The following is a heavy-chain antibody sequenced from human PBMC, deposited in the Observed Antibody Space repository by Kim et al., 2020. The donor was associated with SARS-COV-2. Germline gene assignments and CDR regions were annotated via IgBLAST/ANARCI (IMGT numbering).Heavy chain of an antibody. J-gene: IGHJ1*01. V-gene: IGHV7-4-1*02. D-gene: IGHD1-26*01. CDR3: ARDARSCGWRGLGY. Sequence: ASVKVSCKASGYTFTSYAMNWVRQAPGQGLEWMGWINTNTGNPTYAQNLPGRFVLTSDTSASTAYLQLSSLKSDDTAVYYCARDARSCGWRGLGYLGQST. CDR2: INTNTGNP. CDR1: GYTFTSYA.